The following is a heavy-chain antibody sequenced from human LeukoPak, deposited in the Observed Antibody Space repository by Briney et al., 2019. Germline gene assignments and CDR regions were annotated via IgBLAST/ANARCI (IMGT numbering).Heavy chain of an antibody. J-gene: IGHJ4*02. CDR3: ACTIRYFDWLSSHFDY. CDR2: IIPIFGTA. Sequence: ASVKVSCKASGGTFSSYAISWVRQAPGQGLEWMGGIIPIFGTANYAQKFQGRVTITADESTSTAYMELSSLRSEDTAVYYCACTIRYFDWLSSHFDYWGQGTLVTVSS. D-gene: IGHD3-9*01. V-gene: IGHV1-69*13. CDR1: GGTFSSYA.